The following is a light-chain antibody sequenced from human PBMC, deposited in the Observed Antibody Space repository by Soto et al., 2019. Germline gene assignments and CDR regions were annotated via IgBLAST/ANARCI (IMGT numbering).Light chain of an antibody. CDR1: QSISSY. CDR2: AAS. Sequence: IQMTQSPSSLSASVGDRVTITCRASQSISSYLNWYQQKPGKAPKLMIFAASSLQSGVPSRFSGTGSGTDFTLTISSIQPEDSANYYCQQSYNTPLTFGGGTKVDIK. V-gene: IGKV1-39*01. CDR3: QQSYNTPLT. J-gene: IGKJ4*01.